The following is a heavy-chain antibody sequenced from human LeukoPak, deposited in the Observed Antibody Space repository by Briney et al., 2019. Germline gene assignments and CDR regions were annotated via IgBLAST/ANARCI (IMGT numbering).Heavy chain of an antibody. CDR3: ARGKAGGLVDLFDP. CDR2: IVATYEGT. CDR1: GFTFSAYA. Sequence: GGSLRLSCAASGFTFSAYAMMWVRQAPGEGLEWVSSIVATYEGTFYADSVQGRFIISRDNSESTVSLQMNSLRAEDTAVYYCARGKAGGLVDLFDPWGQGTLVTVSS. V-gene: IGHV3-23*01. J-gene: IGHJ5*02. D-gene: IGHD3/OR15-3a*01.